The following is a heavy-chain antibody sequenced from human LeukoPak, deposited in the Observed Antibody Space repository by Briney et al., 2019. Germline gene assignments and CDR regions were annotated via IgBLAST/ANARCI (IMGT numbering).Heavy chain of an antibody. D-gene: IGHD6-13*01. CDR3: ASTTLRDSSSWYGAWTGSDY. Sequence: ASVKVSCKASGYTFTSYGISWVRQAPGQGLEWMGWISAYNGNTNYAQKLQGRVTMTTDTSTSTAYMELRSLRSDDTAVYYCASTTLRDSSSWYGAWTGSDYWGQGTLVTVSS. V-gene: IGHV1-18*01. J-gene: IGHJ4*02. CDR1: GYTFTSYG. CDR2: ISAYNGNT.